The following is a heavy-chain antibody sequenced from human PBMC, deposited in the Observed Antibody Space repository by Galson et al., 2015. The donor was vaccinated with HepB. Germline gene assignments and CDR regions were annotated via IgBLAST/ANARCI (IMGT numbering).Heavy chain of an antibody. V-gene: IGHV3-49*03. D-gene: IGHD3-10*01. CDR3: YYYGSGSYHIPDN. CDR1: GLTFGDYA. Sequence: SLRLSCAASGLTFGDYAMNWFRQAPGKGLEWVGFIRSKGYGGTTEYAASVKGRFTISRDDSKSIAYLQMNSLKTEDTAVYYCYYYGSGSYHIPDNWGQGTLVTVSS. J-gene: IGHJ4*02. CDR2: IRSKGYGGTT.